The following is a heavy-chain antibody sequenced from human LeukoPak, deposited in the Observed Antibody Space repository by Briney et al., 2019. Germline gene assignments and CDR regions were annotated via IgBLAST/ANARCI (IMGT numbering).Heavy chain of an antibody. Sequence: SVKVSCKASGGTFSSYAISCVRQAPGQGLEWMGGIIPIFGTANYAQKFQGRVTITADKSTSTAYMELSSLRSEDTAVYYCARGSFQGYCSSTSCYLIDYWGQGTLVTVSS. V-gene: IGHV1-69*06. CDR3: ARGSFQGYCSSTSCYLIDY. D-gene: IGHD2-2*01. CDR1: GGTFSSYA. J-gene: IGHJ4*02. CDR2: IIPIFGTA.